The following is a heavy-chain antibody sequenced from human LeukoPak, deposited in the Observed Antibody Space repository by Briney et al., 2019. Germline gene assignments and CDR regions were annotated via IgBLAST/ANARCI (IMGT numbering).Heavy chain of an antibody. V-gene: IGHV4-34*01. J-gene: IGHJ3*02. Sequence: SETLSLTCAVYGGSFSGYYWSWIRQPPGKGLEWIGEINHSGSTNYNPSLKSRVTISVDTSKNQFSLKLSSVTAADTAVYYCARKEQWLPHDAFDIWGQGAMVTVSS. CDR2: INHSGST. CDR3: ARKEQWLPHDAFDI. CDR1: GGSFSGYY. D-gene: IGHD6-19*01.